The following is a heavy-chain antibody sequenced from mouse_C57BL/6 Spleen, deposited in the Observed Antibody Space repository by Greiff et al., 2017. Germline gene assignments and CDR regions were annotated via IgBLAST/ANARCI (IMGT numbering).Heavy chain of an antibody. V-gene: IGHV1-15*01. CDR2: IDPETGGT. D-gene: IGHD2-2*01. J-gene: IGHJ2*01. CDR3: TWLRRSYYFDY. CDR1: GYTFTDYE. Sequence: QVQLQQSGAELVRPGASVTLSCKASGYTFTDYEMHWVKQTPVHGLEWIGAIDPETGGTAYNQKFKGKAILTADKSSSTAYMELRSLTSEDSAVYYCTWLRRSYYFDYWGQVTTLTVSS.